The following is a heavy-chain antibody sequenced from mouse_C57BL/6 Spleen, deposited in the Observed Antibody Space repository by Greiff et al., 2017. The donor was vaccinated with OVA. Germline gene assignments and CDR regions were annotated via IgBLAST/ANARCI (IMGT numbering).Heavy chain of an antibody. V-gene: IGHV2-4*01. D-gene: IGHD1-1*01. CDR1: GFSLTSYG. CDR2: IWSGGST. CDR3: AKTITPGYFDV. Sequence: VQVVESGPGLVQPSQSLSITCTVSGFSLTSYGVHWVRQPPGKGLEWLGVIWSGGSTDYNAAFISRLSISKDNSKSQVFFKMNSLQADDTAIYYCAKTITPGYFDVWGTGTTVTVSS. J-gene: IGHJ1*03.